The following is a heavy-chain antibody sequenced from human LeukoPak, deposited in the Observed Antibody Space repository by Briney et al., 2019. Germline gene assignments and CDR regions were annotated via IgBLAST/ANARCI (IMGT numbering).Heavy chain of an antibody. Sequence: RASETLSLTRTVSGGSISSYYWSWIRQPAGKGLEWIGRIYTSGSTNYNPSLKSRVTMSVDTSKNQFSLKLSSVTAADTAVYYCATIPSKYYYYYGMDVWGQGTTVTVSS. CDR3: ATIPSKYYYYYGMDV. CDR2: IYTSGST. V-gene: IGHV4-4*07. CDR1: GGSISSYY. J-gene: IGHJ6*02.